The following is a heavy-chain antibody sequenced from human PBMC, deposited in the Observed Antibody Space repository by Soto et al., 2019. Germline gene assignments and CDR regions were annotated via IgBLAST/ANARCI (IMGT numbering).Heavy chain of an antibody. D-gene: IGHD1-26*01. CDR1: GYSFTSYW. V-gene: IGHV5-10-1*01. Sequence: GESLKISCKGSGYSFTSYWISWVRQMPGKGLEWMGRIDPSDSYTNYSPSFQGHVTISADKSISTAYLQWSSLKASDTAMYYCARREDRYSGSYENYYYYGMDVWGKGTTVTVSS. J-gene: IGHJ6*04. CDR3: ARREDRYSGSYENYYYYGMDV. CDR2: IDPSDSYT.